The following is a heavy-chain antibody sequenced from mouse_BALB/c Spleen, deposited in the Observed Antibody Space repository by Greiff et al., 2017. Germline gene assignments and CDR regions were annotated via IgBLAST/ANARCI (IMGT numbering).Heavy chain of an antibody. CDR2: ISSGSSTI. V-gene: IGHV5-17*02. J-gene: IGHJ2*01. CDR1: GFTFSSFG. Sequence: EVQVVESGGGLVQPGGSRKLSCAASGFTFSSFGMHWVRQAPEKGLEWVAYISSGSSTIYYADTVKGRFTISRDNPKNTLFLQMTSLRSEDTAMYYCARSRTTVVADYWGQGTTLTVSS. D-gene: IGHD1-1*01. CDR3: ARSRTTVVADY.